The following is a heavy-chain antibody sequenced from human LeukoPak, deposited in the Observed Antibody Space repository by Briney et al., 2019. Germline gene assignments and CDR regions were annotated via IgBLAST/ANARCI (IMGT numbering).Heavy chain of an antibody. CDR1: GFTFSNAW. J-gene: IGHJ4*02. CDR3: TAYSSSSSFDY. D-gene: IGHD6-6*01. V-gene: IGHV3-15*01. Sequence: SGGSLILSCAASGFTFSNAWMSWVRQAPGKGLEWVGLIKSRTDGGTTDYAAPVKGRFTISRDDSKNTLSLQMNSLKTEDTAVYYCTAYSSSSSFDYWGQGTLVTVSS. CDR2: IKSRTDGGTT.